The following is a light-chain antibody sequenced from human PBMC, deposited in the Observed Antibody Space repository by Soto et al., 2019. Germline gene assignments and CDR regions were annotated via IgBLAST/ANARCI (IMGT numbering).Light chain of an antibody. CDR2: DAS. J-gene: IGKJ2*01. Sequence: EIVLTQSPATLSLSPGERATLSCRASQSVSSSLAWYQQKPGQAPRLLIYDASNRATGIPARFSGSGSGTDFTLTISSLEPEDFAVYYCQQRSNWPRTFGHGTKLEIK. V-gene: IGKV3-11*01. CDR3: QQRSNWPRT. CDR1: QSVSSS.